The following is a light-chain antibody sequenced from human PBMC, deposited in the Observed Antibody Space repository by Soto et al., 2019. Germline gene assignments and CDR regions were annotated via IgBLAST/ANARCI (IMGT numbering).Light chain of an antibody. J-gene: IGLJ1*01. CDR1: TSNIGAPYD. V-gene: IGLV1-40*01. Sequence: QSVLTQPPSVSGAPGQRGSSSCTGSTSNIGAPYDVHWYQHLPGAAPKLLIYGDNNRPSGVPDRFSGSKSGTSASLAITSLQAEDEADYYCQSYDISLHNYVFGTGTKVTVL. CDR2: GDN. CDR3: QSYDISLHNYV.